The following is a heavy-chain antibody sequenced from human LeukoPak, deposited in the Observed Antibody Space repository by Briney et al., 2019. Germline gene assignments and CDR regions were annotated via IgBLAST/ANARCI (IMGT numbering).Heavy chain of an antibody. CDR1: GGSISSGGYS. CDR2: IYHSGST. D-gene: IGHD6-19*01. J-gene: IGHJ4*02. V-gene: IGHV4-30-2*01. Sequence: SETLSLTCAVSGGSISSGGYSWSWIRQPPGKGLEWIGYIYHSGSTYYNPSLKSRVTISVDRSKNQFSLKLSSVTAADTAVYYCARVYYSSGWSYYFDYWGQGTLVTVSS. CDR3: ARVYYSSGWSYYFDY.